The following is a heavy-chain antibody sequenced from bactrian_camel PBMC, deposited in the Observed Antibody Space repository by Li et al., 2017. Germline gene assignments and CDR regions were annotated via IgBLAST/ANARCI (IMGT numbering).Heavy chain of an antibody. CDR1: GDIDTNMC. J-gene: IGHJ4*01. V-gene: IGHV3S61*01. CDR2: IYSGDGST. Sequence: GGSLRLTCAASGDIDTNMCMGWFRQAPGKEREGVSCIYSGDGSTYYAESVKGRFTISRDRSKNMLYLQMNSLKTEDTAVYYCAAVCGQLTHWGQGTQVTVS. CDR3: AAVCGQLTH. D-gene: IGHD8*01.